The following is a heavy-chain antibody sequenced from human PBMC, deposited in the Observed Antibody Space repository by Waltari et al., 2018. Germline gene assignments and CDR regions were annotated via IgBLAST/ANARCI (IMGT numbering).Heavy chain of an antibody. D-gene: IGHD2-15*01. Sequence: EVQLVESGGDLVQPGGSLRLSCAASGFTVRSNYMSWVRQAPGTGLEWVSVIYSGGKTYYADSLKGRFTISRDNSKNTLYLQMNSLRTEDTAVYYCARITKFFCSGGSCYSGPEEGGMDVWGQGTTVTVSS. J-gene: IGHJ6*02. V-gene: IGHV3-53*04. CDR1: GFTVRSNY. CDR2: IYSGGKT. CDR3: ARITKFFCSGGSCYSGPEEGGMDV.